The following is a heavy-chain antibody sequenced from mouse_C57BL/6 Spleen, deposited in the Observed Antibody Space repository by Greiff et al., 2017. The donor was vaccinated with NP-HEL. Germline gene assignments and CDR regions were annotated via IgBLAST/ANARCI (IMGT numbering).Heavy chain of an antibody. J-gene: IGHJ3*01. CDR2: IDPSDSYT. Sequence: QVQLKQPGAELVKPGASVKLSCKASGYTFTSYWMQWVKQRPGQGLEWIGEIDPSDSYTNSNQKFKGKATLTVDTSSSTAYMQLSSLTSEDSAVYYCARGGPWFAYWGQGTLVTVSA. CDR1: GYTFTSYW. CDR3: ARGGPWFAY. V-gene: IGHV1-50*01.